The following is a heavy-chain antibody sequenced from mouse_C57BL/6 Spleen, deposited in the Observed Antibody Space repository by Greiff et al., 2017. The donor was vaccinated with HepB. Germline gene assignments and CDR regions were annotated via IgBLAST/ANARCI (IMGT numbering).Heavy chain of an antibody. V-gene: IGHV5-17*01. Sequence: EVQGVESGGGLVKPGGSLKLSCAASGFTFSDYGMHWVRQAPEKGLEWVAYISSGSSTIYYADTVKGRFTISRDSAKNTLFLQLTCLRSEDTAMYYCARPDSNYLYAMDYWGQGTSVTVSS. D-gene: IGHD2-5*01. CDR3: ARPDSNYLYAMDY. J-gene: IGHJ4*01. CDR1: GFTFSDYG. CDR2: ISSGSSTI.